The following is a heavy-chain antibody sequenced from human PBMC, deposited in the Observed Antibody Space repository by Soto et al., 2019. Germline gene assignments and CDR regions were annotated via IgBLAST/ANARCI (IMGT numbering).Heavy chain of an antibody. V-gene: IGHV4-30-4*01. CDR3: ARLAEDIVVVPAAITYYGMDV. CDR1: GGSISSGDYY. Sequence: PSETLSLTCTVSGGSISSGDYYWSWIRQPPGKGLEWSGYIYYSGSTYYNPSLKSRVTISVDTSKNQFSLKLSSVTAADTAVYYCARLAEDIVVVPAAITYYGMDVWGQGTTVTVS. J-gene: IGHJ6*02. CDR2: IYYSGST. D-gene: IGHD2-2*01.